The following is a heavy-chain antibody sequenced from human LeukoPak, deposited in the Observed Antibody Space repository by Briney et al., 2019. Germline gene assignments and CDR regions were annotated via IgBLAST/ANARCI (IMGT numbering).Heavy chain of an antibody. J-gene: IGHJ4*02. V-gene: IGHV1-69*13. CDR2: IIPIFGTA. CDR3: ASYCTNGVCPLDY. Sequence: SVKVSCKASGGTFSSYAISWVRQAPGQGLEWMGGIIPIFGTANYAQKFQGRVTITADESTSTAYMELSSLRSEDTAVYYCASYCTNGVCPLDYWGQGTLVTVSS. D-gene: IGHD2-8*01. CDR1: GGTFSSYA.